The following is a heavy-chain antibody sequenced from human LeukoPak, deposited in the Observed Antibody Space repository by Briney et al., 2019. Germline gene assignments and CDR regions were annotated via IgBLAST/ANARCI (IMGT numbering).Heavy chain of an antibody. V-gene: IGHV3-33*08. D-gene: IGHD5-18*01. CDR1: GFTFSSYE. CDR3: ARGKAMVIFDY. CDR2: IWYDGSNK. J-gene: IGHJ4*02. Sequence: GGSLRLSCAASGFTFSSYEMNWVRQAPGKGLEWVAVIWYDGSNKYYADSVKGRFTISRDNSKNTLYLQMNSLRAEDTAVYYCARGKAMVIFDYWGQGTLVTVSS.